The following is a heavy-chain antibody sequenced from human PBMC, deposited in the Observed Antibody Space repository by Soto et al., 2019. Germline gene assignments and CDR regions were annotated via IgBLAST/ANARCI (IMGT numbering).Heavy chain of an antibody. CDR1: GGSISSGDYY. CDR3: ASSPTIWSPAGMDV. D-gene: IGHD3-3*01. CDR2: IYYSGST. Sequence: PSETLSLTCTVSGGSISSGDYYWSWIRQPPGKGPEWIGYIYYSGSTYYNPSLKSRVTISVDTSKNQFSLKLSSVTAADTAVYYCASSPTIWSPAGMDVWGQGTTVTVSS. V-gene: IGHV4-30-4*01. J-gene: IGHJ6*02.